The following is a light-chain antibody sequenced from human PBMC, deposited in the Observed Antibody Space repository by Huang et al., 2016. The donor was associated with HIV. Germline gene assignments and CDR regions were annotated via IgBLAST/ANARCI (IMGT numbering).Light chain of an antibody. CDR2: DAS. V-gene: IGKV3-11*01. CDR1: QSVSSY. J-gene: IGKJ4*01. CDR3: QQRSNRPPLT. Sequence: EIILTQSPATLSLSPGERATLSCRASQSVSSYLAWYQQKPGQAPRLLIYDASNSATGITARFSGSGSGTDFTLTISSLEPEDFAVYYCQQRSNRPPLTFGGGTKVEIK.